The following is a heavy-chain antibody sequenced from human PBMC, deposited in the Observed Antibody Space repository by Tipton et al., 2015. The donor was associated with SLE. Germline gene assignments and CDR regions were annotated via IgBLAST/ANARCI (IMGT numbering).Heavy chain of an antibody. Sequence: LRLSCAVYGGSFNDYYWSWIRQPPGKGLEWIGYIYKNGSPYYNPSLKSRLTFSLDTSENQFSLRLTSVTAADTAVYYCARVGGAANFDSWGQGTLVTVSS. CDR2: IYKNGSP. CDR1: GGSFNDYY. D-gene: IGHD3-16*01. J-gene: IGHJ4*02. CDR3: ARVGGAANFDS. V-gene: IGHV4-34*09.